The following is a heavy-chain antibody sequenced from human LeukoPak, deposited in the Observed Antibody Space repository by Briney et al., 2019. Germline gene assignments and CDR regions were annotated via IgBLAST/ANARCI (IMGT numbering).Heavy chain of an antibody. CDR2: INSDGSST. CDR3: ARDGSSGWYGGRYFDY. Sequence: GGSLRLSCAASGFTFSSYWMHWVRHAPGKGLVWVSRINSDGSSTSYADSVKRRFTISRDNAKNTLYLQMNSLRAEDTAVYYCARDGSSGWYGGRYFDYWGQGTLVTVSS. V-gene: IGHV3-74*01. CDR1: GFTFSSYW. J-gene: IGHJ4*02. D-gene: IGHD6-19*01.